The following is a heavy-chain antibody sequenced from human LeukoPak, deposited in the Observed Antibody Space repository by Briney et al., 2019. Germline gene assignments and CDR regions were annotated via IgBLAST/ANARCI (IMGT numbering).Heavy chain of an antibody. CDR3: ATRHSSGRNWFDP. Sequence: GGSLRLSCAASGLTFGDHAMSWVRQPPGKGLEWVSAISGSGGKTYYADSVKGRFTISRDNSKNTLNLQMNSLRAEDTAVYYCATRHSSGRNWFDPWGQGTLVTVSS. CDR1: GLTFGDHA. J-gene: IGHJ5*02. CDR2: ISGSGGKT. V-gene: IGHV3-23*01. D-gene: IGHD6-19*01.